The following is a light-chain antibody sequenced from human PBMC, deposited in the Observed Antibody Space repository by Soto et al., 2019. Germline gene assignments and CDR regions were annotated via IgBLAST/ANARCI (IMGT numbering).Light chain of an antibody. CDR2: GAS. Sequence: DIVLTQSPDTLSLSPGERATLSCRASQSVSSNYLAWYQQKPGQAPRLLIYGASTRANGIPDRFSGSGSGTDFTLTISRLEPEYFAVYYCQQYGSSSYTFGQGTRLEIK. CDR3: QQYGSSSYT. CDR1: QSVSSNY. V-gene: IGKV3-20*01. J-gene: IGKJ2*01.